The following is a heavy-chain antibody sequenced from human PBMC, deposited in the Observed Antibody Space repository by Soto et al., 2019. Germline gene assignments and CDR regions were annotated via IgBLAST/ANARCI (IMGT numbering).Heavy chain of an antibody. D-gene: IGHD6-13*01. CDR2: IYHSGST. CDR1: GGSISSGGYS. J-gene: IGHJ5*02. CDR3: ARSSYSSSWYTENWFDP. Sequence: QLQLQESGSGLVKPSQTLSLTCAVFGGSISSGGYSWSWIRQPPGKGVEWIGYIYHSGSTYYNPSLKSRVTISVDRSKNQFSLKLSSVTAADTAVYYCARSSYSSSWYTENWFDPWGQGTLVTVSS. V-gene: IGHV4-30-2*01.